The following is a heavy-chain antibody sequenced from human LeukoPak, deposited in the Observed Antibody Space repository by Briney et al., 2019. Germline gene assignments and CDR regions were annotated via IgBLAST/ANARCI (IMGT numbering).Heavy chain of an antibody. J-gene: IGHJ5*02. CDR2: IYYSGST. CDR1: GGSISSYY. CDR3: ARARGYDFWSGPYNWFDP. Sequence: SETLSLTCTVSGGSISSYYWSWIRQPPGKGLEWIGYIYYSGSTNYNPSLKSRVTISVDTSKNQFSLKLSSVTAADTAVYYCARARGYDFWSGPYNWFDPWGQGTLVTVSS. D-gene: IGHD3-3*01. V-gene: IGHV4-59*08.